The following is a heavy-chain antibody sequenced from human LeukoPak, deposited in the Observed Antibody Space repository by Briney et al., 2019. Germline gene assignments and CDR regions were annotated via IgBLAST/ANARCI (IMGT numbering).Heavy chain of an antibody. V-gene: IGHV4-34*01. J-gene: IGHJ4*02. CDR3: AGGPLGYCSGGSCKRVYYFDY. CDR2: IKHSGST. D-gene: IGHD2-15*01. CDR1: GGSFSGYY. Sequence: PSETLSLTCAVYGGSFSGYYWSWIRQPPGKGLEWIREIKHSGSTNYNPSLKSRVTISVDTSKNQFSLKLSSVTAADTAVYYCAGGPLGYCSGGSCKRVYYFDYWGQGTLVTVSS.